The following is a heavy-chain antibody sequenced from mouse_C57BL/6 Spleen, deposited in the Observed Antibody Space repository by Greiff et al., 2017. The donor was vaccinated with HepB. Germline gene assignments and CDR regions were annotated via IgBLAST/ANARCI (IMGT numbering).Heavy chain of an antibody. CDR3: ARWNYYGSSYWYFDV. J-gene: IGHJ1*03. D-gene: IGHD1-1*01. CDR2: INPNNGGT. Sequence: VQLQQSGPELVKPGASVKMSCKASGYTFTDYNMHWVKQSHGKSLEWIGYINPNNGGTSYNQKFKGKATLTVNKSSSTVYMELRSLTSEDSAVYYCARWNYYGSSYWYFDVWGTGTTVTVSS. CDR1: GYTFTDYN. V-gene: IGHV1-22*01.